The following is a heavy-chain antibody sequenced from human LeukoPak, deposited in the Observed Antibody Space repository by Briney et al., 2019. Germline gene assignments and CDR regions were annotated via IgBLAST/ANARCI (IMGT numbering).Heavy chain of an antibody. V-gene: IGHV1-18*01. J-gene: IGHJ4*02. D-gene: IGHD2-8*02. CDR3: ARGGVSSYYFDY. Sequence: ASVKVSCKASGYMFTNYGITWVRQAPGQGLEWMGWINPYNGNTNYVQKLQGRVTMTTDTSTTTAYMELRSLRPDDTAVYYCARGGVSSYYFDYWGQGTLVTVSS. CDR1: GYMFTNYG. CDR2: INPYNGNT.